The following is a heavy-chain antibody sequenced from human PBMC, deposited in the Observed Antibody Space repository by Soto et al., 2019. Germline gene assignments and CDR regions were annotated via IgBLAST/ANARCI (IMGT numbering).Heavy chain of an antibody. J-gene: IGHJ4*02. Sequence: QVHLVQSGAEVNKPGSSVKVSCRASGGTFNTYGFNWLRQSPGQGLEWMGGIIPIFGTTTYAQNFQGRVTITAAPYPTTAYMEMSGLASEDTAVYFCARGGELAGWMPFDSWGQGTLVTVAS. D-gene: IGHD6-19*01. CDR1: GGTFNTYG. V-gene: IGHV1-69*01. CDR3: ARGGELAGWMPFDS. CDR2: IIPIFGTT.